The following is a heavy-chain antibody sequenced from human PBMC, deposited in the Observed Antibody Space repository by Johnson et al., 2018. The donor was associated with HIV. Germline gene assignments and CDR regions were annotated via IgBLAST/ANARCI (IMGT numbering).Heavy chain of an antibody. CDR1: GFTFSSYA. Sequence: QVQLVESGGGVVQPGRSLRLSCAASGFTFSSYAMHWVRQAPGKGLEWVAAIGYDGNDKDYADSVKGRFTISRDNSRNTLYLHLNSLRAVDTAVYYCARVRSGRENSFDIWGQGTMVTVSS. V-gene: IGHV3-30*04. J-gene: IGHJ3*02. D-gene: IGHD1-26*01. CDR3: ARVRSGRENSFDI. CDR2: IGYDGNDK.